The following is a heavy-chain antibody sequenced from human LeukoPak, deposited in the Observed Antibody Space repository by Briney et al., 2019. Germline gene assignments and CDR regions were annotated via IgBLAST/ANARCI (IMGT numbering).Heavy chain of an antibody. Sequence: XXXKGXXYSXXSXXIGWVXXXPXXXLXXXGXXYPGDSDIRYSPSFQGQVTISAEKSISTAYLQWSSLKASDTAMYYCARREGYRYASYYFDYWGQGTLVTVSS. CDR2: XYPGDSDI. J-gene: IGHJ4*02. CDR3: ARREGYRYASYYFDY. D-gene: IGHD5-18*01. CDR1: XYSXXSXX. V-gene: IGHV5-51*01.